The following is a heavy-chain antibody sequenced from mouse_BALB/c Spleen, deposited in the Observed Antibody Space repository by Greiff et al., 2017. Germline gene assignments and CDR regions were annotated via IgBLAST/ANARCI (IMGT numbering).Heavy chain of an antibody. V-gene: IGHV5-12-1*01. CDR2: ISSGGGST. CDR3: ARHPIYYDYLDY. Sequence: EVMLVESGGGLVKPGGSLKLSCAASGFAFSSYDMSWVRQTPEKRLEWVAYISSGGGSTYYPDTVKGRFTISRDNAKNTLYLQMSSLKSEDTAMYYCARHPIYYDYLDYWGQGTTLTVSS. J-gene: IGHJ2*01. D-gene: IGHD2-4*01. CDR1: GFAFSSYD.